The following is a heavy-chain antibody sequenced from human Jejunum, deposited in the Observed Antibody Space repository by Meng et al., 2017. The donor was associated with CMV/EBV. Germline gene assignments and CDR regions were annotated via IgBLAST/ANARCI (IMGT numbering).Heavy chain of an antibody. CDR1: FTLGSLD. J-gene: IGHJ6*02. CDR3: QPGASRPPTRYYGVGV. D-gene: IGHD1-14*01. Sequence: FTLGSLDMHGVRQTPAKGLEWVAFVLYDGSNKNYADSVQGRFTISRDSSKKTLYLQMNDLRPEDTGVYYCQPGASRPPTRYYGVGVWGQGTTVTVSS. V-gene: IGHV3-30*02. CDR2: VLYDGSNK.